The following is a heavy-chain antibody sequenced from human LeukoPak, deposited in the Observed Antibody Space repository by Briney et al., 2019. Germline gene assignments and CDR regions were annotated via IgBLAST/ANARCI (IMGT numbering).Heavy chain of an antibody. D-gene: IGHD2-15*01. CDR3: ARVSGGNYDY. CDR1: GFTAGNAY. CDR2: IYSGGST. V-gene: IGHV3-66*01. J-gene: IGHJ4*02. Sequence: PGGCLRLSCAASGFTAGNAYTSWVSQAPGKGLEWVSVIYSGGSTYYADSVKGRFTISRDNSKNTLYLQMNSLRAEDTAVYYCARVSGGNYDYWGQGTLVTVSS.